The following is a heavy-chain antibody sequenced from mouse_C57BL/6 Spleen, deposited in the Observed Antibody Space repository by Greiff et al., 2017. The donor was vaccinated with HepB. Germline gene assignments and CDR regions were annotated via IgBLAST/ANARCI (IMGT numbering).Heavy chain of an antibody. CDR1: GYAFTNYL. J-gene: IGHJ4*01. CDR2: INPGSGGT. V-gene: IGHV1-54*01. CDR3: ARTEGAMDY. Sequence: QVQLQQSGAELVRPGTSVKVSCKASGYAFTNYLIEWVKQRPGQGLEWIGVINPGSGGTNYNEKFKGKATLTADKSYSTAYMQLSSLTSEDSAVYFCARTEGAMDYWGQGTSVTVSS.